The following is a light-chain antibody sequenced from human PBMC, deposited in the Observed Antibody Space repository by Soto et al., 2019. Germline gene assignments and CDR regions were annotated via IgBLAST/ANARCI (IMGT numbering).Light chain of an antibody. V-gene: IGKV3-20*01. CDR3: QQYNNWPRAT. CDR2: GVS. J-gene: IGKJ4*01. CDR1: QTVTSGY. Sequence: EIVLTQSPGTLSLSPGERATLSCRASQTVTSGYLAWYQQKPGQAPRLLIYGVSTGATGIPDRFSGSGSGTDFTLTISRLEPEDFAVYYCQQYNNWPRATFGGGTKVDIK.